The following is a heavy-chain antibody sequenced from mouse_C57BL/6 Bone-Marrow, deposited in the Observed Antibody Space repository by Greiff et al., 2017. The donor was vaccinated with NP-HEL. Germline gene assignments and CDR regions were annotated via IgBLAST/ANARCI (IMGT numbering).Heavy chain of an antibody. J-gene: IGHJ4*01. D-gene: IGHD2-4*01. Sequence: EVQLQQSGPELVKPGASVKISCKASGYTFTDYYVNWVKQSHGKSLEWIGDINPNNGGTSYHQKFQGKATLTVDKSSSTAYMELRSLTSEDSAVYYCARATYYDYDGAMDYWGQGTSVTVSS. CDR3: ARATYYDYDGAMDY. V-gene: IGHV1-26*01. CDR2: INPNNGGT. CDR1: GYTFTDYY.